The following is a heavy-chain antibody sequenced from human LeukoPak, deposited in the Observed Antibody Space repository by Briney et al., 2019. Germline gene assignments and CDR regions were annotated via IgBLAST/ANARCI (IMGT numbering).Heavy chain of an antibody. CDR2: IDSSGGYM. D-gene: IGHD6-13*01. CDR3: AKSFGPVIAAAGTGAD. Sequence: GGSLRLSCEASGFTFNTYSMNWARQAPGKGLEWVSSIDSSGGYMFYADSVKGRFTISRDKSKSTLFLQMNSLRADDTAVYYCAKSFGPVIAAAGTGADWGQGTLVTVSS. CDR1: GFTFNTYS. J-gene: IGHJ4*02. V-gene: IGHV3-21*04.